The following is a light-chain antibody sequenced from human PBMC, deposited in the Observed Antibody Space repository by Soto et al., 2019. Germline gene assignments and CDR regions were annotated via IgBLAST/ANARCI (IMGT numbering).Light chain of an antibody. CDR2: TTN. Sequence: QSVQTQPPSASGTPGQRATISCCGSNSNIGSDIVNCYQLLPGAAPEVLINTTNQRPSGVPERFSGSKSGTSASLAISRLQSEDEANSSCATWDGGLSGPFVFGTGTKVTVL. CDR3: ATWDGGLSGPFV. V-gene: IGLV1-44*01. J-gene: IGLJ1*01. CDR1: NSNIGSDI.